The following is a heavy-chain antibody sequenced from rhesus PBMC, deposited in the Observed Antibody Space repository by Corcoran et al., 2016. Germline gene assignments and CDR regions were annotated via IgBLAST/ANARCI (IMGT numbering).Heavy chain of an antibody. J-gene: IGHJ4*01. CDR2: NKKKAVKGTA. D-gene: IGHD1-44*02. CDR3: SRERGWELPFFDY. V-gene: IGHV3-116*02. CDR1: AFTVSDYY. Sequence: EVRRVESGGGLVQPGGALRLSCAASAFTVSDYYMSWVRQAPGKGPEWIGFNKKKAVKGTAKYAAYVKSRFTISKDDSHSLSHLQMNSLTAEDTAVYYCSRERGWELPFFDYWGQGVLVTVSS.